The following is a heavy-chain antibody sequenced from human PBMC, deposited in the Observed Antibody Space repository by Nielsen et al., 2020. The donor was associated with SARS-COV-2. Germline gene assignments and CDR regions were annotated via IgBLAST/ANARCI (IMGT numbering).Heavy chain of an antibody. D-gene: IGHD1-1*01. Sequence: GESLKISCAASGYTFTSYAMHWVRQAPGQRLEWMGWINAGNGNTKYSQKFQGRVTITRDTSASTAYMELSSLRSEDTAVYYCASTLEGPYFDYWGQGTLVTVSS. CDR3: ASTLEGPYFDY. CDR1: GYTFTSYA. V-gene: IGHV1-3*01. CDR2: INAGNGNT. J-gene: IGHJ4*02.